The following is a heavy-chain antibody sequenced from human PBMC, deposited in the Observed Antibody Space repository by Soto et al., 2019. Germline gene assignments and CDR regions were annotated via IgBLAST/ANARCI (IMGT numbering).Heavy chain of an antibody. J-gene: IGHJ6*02. CDR1: GFTFSSYS. D-gene: IGHD2-21*02. Sequence: PGGSLRLSCAASGFTFSSYSMNWVRQAPGKGLEWVSYISSSSSTIYYADSVKGRFTISRDNAKNSLYLQMNSLRAEDTAVYYCARDHFELVTADYYYYGMDVWGQGTTVTVSS. CDR2: ISSSSSTI. CDR3: ARDHFELVTADYYYYGMDV. V-gene: IGHV3-48*01.